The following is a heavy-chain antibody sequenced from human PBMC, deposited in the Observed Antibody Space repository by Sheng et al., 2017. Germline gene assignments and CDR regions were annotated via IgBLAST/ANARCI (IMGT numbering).Heavy chain of an antibody. CDR2: ISGSGGSA. CDR3: ARGRVGYGMDV. J-gene: IGHJ6*02. V-gene: IGHV3-23*04. CDR1: EFTFGTYA. Sequence: EMQLVESGGALVQTGGSLRLSCVSSEFTFGTYAMSWVRQAPGKGLEWVSAISGSGGSANYADSVKGRFTISRDNAKNTLYLQMNSLRADDTAVYYCARGRVGYGMDVWGQGTTVTVSS.